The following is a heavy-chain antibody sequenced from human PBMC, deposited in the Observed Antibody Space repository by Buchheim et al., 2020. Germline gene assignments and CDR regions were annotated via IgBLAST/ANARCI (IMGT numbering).Heavy chain of an antibody. CDR3: ASRAALDYYYYMDV. J-gene: IGHJ6*03. CDR1: GGSFSGYY. CDR2: INHSGST. V-gene: IGHV4-34*01. D-gene: IGHD6-6*01. Sequence: QVQLQQWGAGLLKPSETLSLTCAVYGGSFSGYYWSWIRQPPGKGLEWIGEINHSGSTNYNPSPKSRVTISVDTSKNQFSLKLGSVTAADTAVYYCASRAALDYYYYMDVWGKGTT.